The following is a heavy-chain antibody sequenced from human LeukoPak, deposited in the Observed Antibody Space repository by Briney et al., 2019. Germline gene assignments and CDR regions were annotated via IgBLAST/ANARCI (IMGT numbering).Heavy chain of an antibody. J-gene: IGHJ4*02. Sequence: GGTLRLSCAASGFTFNTYGMNWVRQAPGKGLEWVSAVSGSGSTTYYARSVKGRFTVSRDNSKNTLYLQMNSLRVDDTAVYYCAKSLDYGGNRARLDFWGQGTLVTVSS. V-gene: IGHV3-23*01. CDR2: VSGSGSTT. CDR1: GFTFNTYG. CDR3: AKSLDYGGNRARLDF. D-gene: IGHD4-23*01.